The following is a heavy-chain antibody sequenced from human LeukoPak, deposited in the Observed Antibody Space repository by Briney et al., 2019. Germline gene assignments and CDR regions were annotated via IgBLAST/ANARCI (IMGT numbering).Heavy chain of an antibody. Sequence: SETLSLTCAVYGGSFSGYYWSWIRQPPGKGLEWIGEINHSGSTNYNPSLKSRVTISVDTPKNQFSLKLSSVTAADTAVYYCARVGYCSSTSCYTFDYWGQGTLVTVSS. CDR3: ARVGYCSSTSCYTFDY. CDR1: GGSFSGYY. D-gene: IGHD2-2*02. CDR2: INHSGST. J-gene: IGHJ4*02. V-gene: IGHV4-34*01.